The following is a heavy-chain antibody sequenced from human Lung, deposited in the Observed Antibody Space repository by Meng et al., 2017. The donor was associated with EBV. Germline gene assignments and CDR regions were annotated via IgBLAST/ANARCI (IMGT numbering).Heavy chain of an antibody. CDR2: MNTNSGST. CDR1: GYTFTNYN. Sequence: QVRFVQSGAAVRKSGASVNVSCKITGYTFTNYNMHWVRRAPGQGLEWRGVMNTNSGSTTYAQKFQGRVTMTRDTSTSTVYMEVRRLTSEDTAVYFCAGGLVVAGAPEYWGQGTLVTVSS. J-gene: IGHJ4*02. V-gene: IGHV1-46*01. CDR3: AGGLVVAGAPEY. D-gene: IGHD2-15*01.